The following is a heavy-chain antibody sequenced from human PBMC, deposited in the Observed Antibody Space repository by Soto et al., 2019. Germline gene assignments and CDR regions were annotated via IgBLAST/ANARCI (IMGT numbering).Heavy chain of an antibody. J-gene: IGHJ4*02. CDR1: GGSTRNVY. D-gene: IGHD2-15*01. CDR3: ARAHAPTLPFDY. Sequence: SETLSLTCTVSGGSTRNVYWSWIRQPPGKGLEWIGFIFHSGNAKYNPSLKSRVTMSVDTSKNQFSLSLDSVTAADTAVYFCARAHAPTLPFDYWGQGTLVTVSS. V-gene: IGHV4-59*01. CDR2: IFHSGNA.